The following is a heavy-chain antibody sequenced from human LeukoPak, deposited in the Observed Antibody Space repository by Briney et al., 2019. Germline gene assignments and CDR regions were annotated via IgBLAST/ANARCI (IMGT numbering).Heavy chain of an antibody. CDR2: IYYSGST. J-gene: IGHJ3*02. Sequence: SETLSLTCTVSGGSISSYYWSWIRQPPGKGLEWIGYIYYSGSTNYSPSLKSRVTISVDTSKNQFSLKLSSVTAADTAVYYCARRSGYFAAFDIWGQGTMVTVSS. V-gene: IGHV4-59*08. CDR3: ARRSGYFAAFDI. D-gene: IGHD3-22*01. CDR1: GGSISSYY.